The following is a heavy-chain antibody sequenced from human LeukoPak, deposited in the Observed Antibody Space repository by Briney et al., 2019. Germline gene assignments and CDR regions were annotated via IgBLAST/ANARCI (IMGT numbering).Heavy chain of an antibody. Sequence: GGSLRLSCAASGFTFSSYAMSWVRQAPGKGLEWVSSITGSSASTYYADSVKGRFTISRDNSKNTLYLQMNSLRAEDTAVYYCVKRPEVGGTTGKYFDHWGQGTPVTVSA. CDR1: GFTFSSYA. J-gene: IGHJ4*02. CDR3: VKRPEVGGTTGKYFDH. D-gene: IGHD1-26*01. CDR2: ITGSSAST. V-gene: IGHV3-23*01.